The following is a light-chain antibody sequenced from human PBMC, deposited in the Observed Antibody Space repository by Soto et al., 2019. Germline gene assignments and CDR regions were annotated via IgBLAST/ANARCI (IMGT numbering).Light chain of an antibody. Sequence: EIVLTQSPGTLSLSPGERATLSCRASQSVSSSYLAWYQQKPGQAPRLLIYGASSRATGIPDRFSVSASGTDFTLTISRPEPEDFAGYYCQHYGTSALFGPGTKVDIK. CDR3: QHYGTSAL. V-gene: IGKV3-20*01. CDR1: QSVSSSY. CDR2: GAS. J-gene: IGKJ3*01.